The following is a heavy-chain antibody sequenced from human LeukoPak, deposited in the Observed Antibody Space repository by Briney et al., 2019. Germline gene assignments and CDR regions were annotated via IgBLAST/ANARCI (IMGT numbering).Heavy chain of an antibody. CDR2: IYPGDSDT. V-gene: IGHV5-51*01. CDR3: ARRTLGAIDAFDI. D-gene: IGHD1-26*01. CDR1: GYSFNTYW. J-gene: IGHJ3*02. Sequence: GESLKISCKGSGYSFNTYWIGGVRRMPGKGLEWMGIIYPGDSDTRYSPSFQGQVTIAADKSISTAYLQWSSLKASDTAMYYCARRTLGAIDAFDIWGPGTMVTVSS.